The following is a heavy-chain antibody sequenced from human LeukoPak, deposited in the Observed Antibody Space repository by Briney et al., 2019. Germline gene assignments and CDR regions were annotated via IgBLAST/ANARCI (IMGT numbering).Heavy chain of an antibody. Sequence: ASVKVSCKASGYTFVGYYLHWVRQAPGQGLEWMAWIDPYTGNTHYAQKFQGRVTMTRDTSISTAYMELSRLRSDDTAVYYCARALRGIGYCSGGSCYTHGYWGQGTLVTVSS. J-gene: IGHJ4*02. CDR3: ARALRGIGYCSGGSCYTHGY. V-gene: IGHV1-2*02. CDR2: IDPYTGNT. D-gene: IGHD2-15*01. CDR1: GYTFVGYY.